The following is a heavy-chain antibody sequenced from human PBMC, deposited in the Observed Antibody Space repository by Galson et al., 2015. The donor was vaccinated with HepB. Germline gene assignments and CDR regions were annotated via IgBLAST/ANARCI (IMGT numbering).Heavy chain of an antibody. CDR3: ASSDGYYGSESPILDY. CDR1: GYSFTSYW. Sequence: QSGAEVKKPGESLKISCKGSGYSFTSYWIGWVRQMPGKGLEWMGIIYPGDSDTRYSPSFQGQVTISADKSIGTAYLQWSSLKASDTAMYYCASSDGYYGSESPILDYWGQGTLVTVSS. V-gene: IGHV5-51*01. CDR2: IYPGDSDT. D-gene: IGHD3-10*01. J-gene: IGHJ4*02.